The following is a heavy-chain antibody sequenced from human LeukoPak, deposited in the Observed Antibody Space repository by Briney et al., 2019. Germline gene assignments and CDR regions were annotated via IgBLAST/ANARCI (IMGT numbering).Heavy chain of an antibody. J-gene: IGHJ4*02. CDR2: ISAYNGNT. CDR3: ARDQRSYYDTSGYYADY. V-gene: IGHV1-18*01. Sequence: ASVKVSCKTSGYTFTSYGTIWVRQAPGQGLEWMGWISAYNGNTNYAQKVQGRVTMTTDTSTSTVYMELRRLRSDDTAVYYCARDQRSYYDTSGYYADYWGQGTLVTVSS. D-gene: IGHD3-22*01. CDR1: GYTFTSYG.